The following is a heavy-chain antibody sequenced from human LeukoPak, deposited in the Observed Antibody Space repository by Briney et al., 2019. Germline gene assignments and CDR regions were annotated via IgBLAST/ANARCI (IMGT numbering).Heavy chain of an antibody. V-gene: IGHV4-31*03. CDR2: IYYSGST. J-gene: IGHJ4*02. CDR1: GGSISSGGYY. D-gene: IGHD3-10*01. Sequence: PSQTLSLTCTVSGGSISSGGYYWSWIRQHPGKGLEWIGYIYYSGSTYYNPSLKSRVTISVDTSKNQFSLKLSSVTAADTAVYYCARDLEDYYGSGSYFDYWGQGTLVTVSS. CDR3: ARDLEDYYGSGSYFDY.